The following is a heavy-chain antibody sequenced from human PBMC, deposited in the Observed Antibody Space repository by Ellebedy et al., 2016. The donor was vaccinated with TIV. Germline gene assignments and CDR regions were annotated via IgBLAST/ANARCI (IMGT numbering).Heavy chain of an antibody. J-gene: IGHJ4*02. D-gene: IGHD1-1*01. Sequence: GESLKISCAASGFAFSNFGMHWVRQAPSKGLEWVAFTRYDESRRYYAGSVKGRFTISRDNSKNTLYLQMNGLRVEDTAVYYCAKKREYDGNSLDNWGQGTLVSVSS. CDR1: GFAFSNFG. V-gene: IGHV3-30*02. CDR3: AKKREYDGNSLDN. CDR2: TRYDESRR.